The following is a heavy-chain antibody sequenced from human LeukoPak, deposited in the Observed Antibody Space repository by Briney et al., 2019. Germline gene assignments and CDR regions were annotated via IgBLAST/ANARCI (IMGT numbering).Heavy chain of an antibody. CDR1: GYTFTSYG. J-gene: IGHJ4*02. D-gene: IGHD3-22*01. CDR2: ISAYNGNT. CDR3: ARVGAYYYDSSGYYPFDY. V-gene: IGHV1-18*01. Sequence: ASVKVSCKASGYTFTSYGISWVRQAQGEGLERMGWISAYNGNTNYAQKLQGRVTMTTDTSTSTAYMELRSLRSDDTAVYYCARVGAYYYDSSGYYPFDYWGQGTLVTVSS.